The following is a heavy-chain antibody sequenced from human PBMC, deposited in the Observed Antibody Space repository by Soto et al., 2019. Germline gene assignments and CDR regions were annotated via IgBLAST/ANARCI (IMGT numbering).Heavy chain of an antibody. CDR3: AGQWAAGYGAFDP. Sequence: QVKLQESGPGLEKPSGTLSLTCAVSGGSISNNRWWTWVRQAPGKGLEWIGEIHDRGSTNYNLSLKSRATVSLARSRNQFSLGMRAVTAAGTAVYYCAGQWAAGYGAFDPWGQGTLVTVSS. CDR1: GGSISNNRW. CDR2: IHDRGST. J-gene: IGHJ5*02. V-gene: IGHV4-4*02. D-gene: IGHD3-9*01.